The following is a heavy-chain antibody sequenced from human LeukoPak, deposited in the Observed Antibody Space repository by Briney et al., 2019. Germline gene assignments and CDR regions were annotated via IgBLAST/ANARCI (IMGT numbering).Heavy chain of an antibody. J-gene: IGHJ6*02. D-gene: IGHD1-1*01. Sequence: GASVKVSCRVSGYTLTELSMHWVRQAPGKGLEWMGGFDPEDGETIYAQEFQGRVTMTEDTSTDTAYMELSSLRSEDTAVYYCATASPEQLERRKRRYYYGMDVWGQGTTVTVSS. CDR3: ATASPEQLERRKRRYYYGMDV. CDR2: FDPEDGET. CDR1: GYTLTELS. V-gene: IGHV1-24*01.